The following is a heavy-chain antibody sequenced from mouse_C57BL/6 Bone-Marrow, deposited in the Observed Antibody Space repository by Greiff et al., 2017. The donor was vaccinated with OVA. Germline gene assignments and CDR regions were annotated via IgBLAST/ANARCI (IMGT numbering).Heavy chain of an antibody. Sequence: VMLVESGPELVKPGASVKISCKASGYAFSSSCMHWVKQRPGKGLEWIGRIYPGDGDTNYNGKFKGKATQTADKSSKTAYMQLSSLTSEDSAVYFCAMDYDYYFDYWGQGTTLTVSS. CDR1: GYAFSSSC. V-gene: IGHV1-82*01. J-gene: IGHJ2*01. CDR2: IYPGDGDT. D-gene: IGHD2-4*01. CDR3: AMDYDYYFDY.